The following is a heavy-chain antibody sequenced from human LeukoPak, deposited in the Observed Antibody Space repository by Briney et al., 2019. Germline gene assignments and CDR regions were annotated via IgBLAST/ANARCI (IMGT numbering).Heavy chain of an antibody. J-gene: IGHJ4*02. CDR2: INHSGSA. Sequence: SETLSLTCTVSGGSFSSYSWSWIRQPSGKGLEWLGEINHSGSANYSPSLRSRVTISIDTSNNQFSLILKSVTAADTSVYYCARIDPGLGGAIDYWGQGTLVTVSS. D-gene: IGHD1-14*01. V-gene: IGHV4-34*01. CDR1: GGSFSSYS. CDR3: ARIDPGLGGAIDY.